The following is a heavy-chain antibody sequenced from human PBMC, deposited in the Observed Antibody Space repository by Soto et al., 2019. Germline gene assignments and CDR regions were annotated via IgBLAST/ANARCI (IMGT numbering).Heavy chain of an antibody. V-gene: IGHV3-23*01. Sequence: PGGSLRLCCAASGFTFSSYAMSWVRQAPGKGLEWVSAISGSGGSTYYADSVKGRFTISRDNSKNTLYLQMNSLRAEDTAVYYCAKSGKSSVVRNWFDPWGQGTLVTVSS. CDR1: GFTFSSYA. J-gene: IGHJ5*02. D-gene: IGHD6-25*01. CDR3: AKSGKSSVVRNWFDP. CDR2: ISGSGGST.